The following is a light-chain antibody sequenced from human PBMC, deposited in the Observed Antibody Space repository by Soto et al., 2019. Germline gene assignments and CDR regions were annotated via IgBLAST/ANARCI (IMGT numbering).Light chain of an antibody. V-gene: IGKV3D-20*02. CDR2: GAS. J-gene: IGKJ5*01. CDR3: QQRSNWPIT. CDR1: QSVSSSY. Sequence: IVLSQSAGTLSLSQGENAPLSCRDSQSVSSSYLAWYQQKPGQAPRLLIYGASSRATGIPDRFSASGSGTDFTLIISSLEPEDFAVYICQQRSNWPITFGQGTRLAIK.